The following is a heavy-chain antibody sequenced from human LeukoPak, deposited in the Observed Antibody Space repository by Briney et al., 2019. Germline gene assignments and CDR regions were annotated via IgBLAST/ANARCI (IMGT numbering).Heavy chain of an antibody. CDR3: ARDGGTWIQLWSFDY. CDR2: IIPILGIA. D-gene: IGHD5-18*01. V-gene: IGHV1-69*04. J-gene: IGHJ4*02. CDR1: GGTFSSYA. Sequence: SVKVSCKASGGTFSSYAISWVRQAPGQGLEWMGRIIPILGIANYAQKFQGRVTITADKSTSTAYMELSSLRSEDTAVYYCARDGGTWIQLWSFDYWGQGTLVTVSS.